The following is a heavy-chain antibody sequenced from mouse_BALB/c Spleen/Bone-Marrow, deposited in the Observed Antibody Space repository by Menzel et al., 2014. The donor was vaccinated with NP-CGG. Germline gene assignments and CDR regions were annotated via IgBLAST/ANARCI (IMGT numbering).Heavy chain of an antibody. V-gene: IGHV1-4*01. CDR3: ARSYYDYDRDWFAY. CDR2: INPTSGYT. CDR1: GYTFTSYT. Sequence: QVQLQQPGAELARPGASVKMSCTASGYTFTSYTMHWVKQRPGQGLEWIGYINPTSGYTNYNQKFKDKATLTADKSSSTAYMHLSSLTSEDSVVYYCARSYYDYDRDWFAYWGQGTLVTVSA. J-gene: IGHJ3*01. D-gene: IGHD2-4*01.